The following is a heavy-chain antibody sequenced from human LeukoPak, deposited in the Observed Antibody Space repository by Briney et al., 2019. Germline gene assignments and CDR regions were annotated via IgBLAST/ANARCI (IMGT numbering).Heavy chain of an antibody. J-gene: IGHJ4*02. V-gene: IGHV3-48*04. Sequence: GGSLRLSCAASGFTFCNYNMTWVCQARGGGLEWVSYISPSGSIIYYADSVKGRFTISRDNAKNSLYLQMNSLRAEDTAVYYCARPWGYWGQGTLVTVSS. D-gene: IGHD7-27*01. CDR3: ARPWGY. CDR1: GFTFCNYN. CDR2: ISPSGSII.